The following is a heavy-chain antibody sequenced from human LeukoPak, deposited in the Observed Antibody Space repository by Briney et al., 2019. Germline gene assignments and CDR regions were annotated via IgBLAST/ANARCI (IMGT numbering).Heavy chain of an antibody. CDR1: GGSISSYY. J-gene: IGHJ5*02. D-gene: IGHD1-14*01. CDR2: IYYSGST. Sequence: PSETLSLTCTVSGGSISSYYWSWIRQPPGKGLEWIGYIYYSGSTNYNPSLKSRVTISVDTSKNQFSLKLSSVTAADTAVYYCVRDSPEFDPWGQGTLVTVSS. CDR3: VRDSPEFDP. V-gene: IGHV4-59*01.